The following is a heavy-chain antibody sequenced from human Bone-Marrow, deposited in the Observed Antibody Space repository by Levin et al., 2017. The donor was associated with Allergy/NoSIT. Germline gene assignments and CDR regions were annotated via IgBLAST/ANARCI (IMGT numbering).Heavy chain of an antibody. Sequence: GGSLRLSCAASGFTFTSYAMSWVRQAPGKGLEWVSGISGSGDSTYYADSVKGRFTISRDYSKNTLYLQMNSLRAEDTAIYYCAKNRQWLAPKNFDCWGQGTLVTVSS. CDR1: GFTFTSYA. CDR3: AKNRQWLAPKNFDC. CDR2: ISGSGDST. D-gene: IGHD6-19*01. J-gene: IGHJ4*02. V-gene: IGHV3-23*01.